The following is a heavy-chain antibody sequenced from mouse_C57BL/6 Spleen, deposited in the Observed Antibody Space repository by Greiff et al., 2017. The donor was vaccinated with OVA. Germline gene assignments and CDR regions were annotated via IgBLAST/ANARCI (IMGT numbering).Heavy chain of an antibody. J-gene: IGHJ1*03. CDR3: AKSFTTVVSWYFDV. V-gene: IGHV1-50*01. D-gene: IGHD1-1*01. CDR2: IDPSDSYT. CDR1: GYTFTSYW. Sequence: VQLQQPGAELVKPGASVKLSCKASGYTFTSYWMQWVKQRPGQGLEWIGEIDPSDSYTNYNQKFKGKATLTVDTSSSTAYMQLSSLTSEDSAVYYCAKSFTTVVSWYFDVWGTGTTVTVSS.